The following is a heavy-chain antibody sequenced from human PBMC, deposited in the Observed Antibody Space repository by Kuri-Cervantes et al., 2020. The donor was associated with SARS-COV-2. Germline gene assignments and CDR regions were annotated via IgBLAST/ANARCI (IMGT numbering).Heavy chain of an antibody. CDR2: IIPIFGTA. D-gene: IGHD6-13*01. Sequence: SVKVSCKPSGGTFNSYGINWVRQAPGQGLEWMGGIIPIFGTANYAQKFQGRVTITTDESTNTAYMELSSLRSEDTAVYYCARGVLSSSSWTYYYYYYMDVWGKGTTVTVSS. V-gene: IGHV1-69*05. CDR3: ARGVLSSSSWTYYYYYYMDV. J-gene: IGHJ6*03. CDR1: GGTFNSYG.